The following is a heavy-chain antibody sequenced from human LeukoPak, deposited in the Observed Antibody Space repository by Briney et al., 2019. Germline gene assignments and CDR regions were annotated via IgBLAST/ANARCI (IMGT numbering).Heavy chain of an antibody. CDR1: GFTFSYYA. Sequence: GGSLRLSCSASGFTFSYYAIHWVRQAPGKGLEWVALIWSDGSNKYYADSVKGRITISRDNSKNTVYLQMNSLRAEDTAVYYCARELFSSGSSPDGWGQGTLVTVSS. CDR3: ARELFSSGSSPDG. CDR2: IWSDGSNK. J-gene: IGHJ4*02. V-gene: IGHV3-33*01. D-gene: IGHD3-10*01.